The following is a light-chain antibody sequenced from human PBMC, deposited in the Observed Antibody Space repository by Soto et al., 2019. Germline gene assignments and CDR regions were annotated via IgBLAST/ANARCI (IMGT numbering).Light chain of an antibody. CDR1: SSDIGVYNY. CDR3: TSYRGSGIFEV. V-gene: IGLV2-14*01. CDR2: DVT. Sequence: QSALTQPASVSGSPGQSITISCTGTSSDIGVYNYVSWYQQHPGKAPKLMIYDVTKRPSGVSNRLSGSKSGNTASLTISGLQAEDEADYDCTSYRGSGIFEVFGGGTKLTVL. J-gene: IGLJ2*01.